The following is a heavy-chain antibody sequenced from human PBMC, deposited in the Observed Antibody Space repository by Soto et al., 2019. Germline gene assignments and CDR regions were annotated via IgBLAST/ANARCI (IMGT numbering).Heavy chain of an antibody. CDR3: ARDVWLGD. CDR2: IYSGGST. D-gene: IGHD2-21*01. CDR1: GFAVISNY. Sequence: EVPLVESGGGLVQPGESLRLSCAASGFAVISNYMSWVRQAPGKGLEWVSVIYSGGSTYYADSVTGRFTISRDNSKNTLYLQMSSLRAEDTAVYYCARDVWLGDWGQGTLVTVSS. V-gene: IGHV3-66*01. J-gene: IGHJ4*02.